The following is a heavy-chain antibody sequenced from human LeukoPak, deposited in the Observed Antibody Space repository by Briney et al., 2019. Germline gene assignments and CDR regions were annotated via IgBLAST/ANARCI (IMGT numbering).Heavy chain of an antibody. CDR1: GFIYSTYG. J-gene: IGHJ4*02. D-gene: IGHD3-9*01. Sequence: GGSLRLSCAASGFIYSTYGMHWVRQAPGKGLEWVAFIRPEGSDKSYADSVKGRFTISRDNSKNTLYLQMNTLRPEDTAVYYCGKYDSASDYWGQGTLVTVSS. CDR2: IRPEGSDK. CDR3: GKYDSASDY. V-gene: IGHV3-30*02.